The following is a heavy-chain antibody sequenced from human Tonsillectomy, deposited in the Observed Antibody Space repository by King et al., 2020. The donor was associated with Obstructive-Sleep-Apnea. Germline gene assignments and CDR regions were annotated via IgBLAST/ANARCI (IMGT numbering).Heavy chain of an antibody. J-gene: IGHJ4*02. Sequence: QLVQSGGGVVQPGGSLRLSCAASGFTFSTYGMHWVRQAPGKGLEWVAFIRYDGSNTYYADSVKGRFTISRDTSKNTLYLQMHSLRTEDTAVFYCAKATAAVGTVADYWGQGTLVTVSS. V-gene: IGHV3-30*02. CDR1: GFTFSTYG. CDR2: IRYDGSNT. D-gene: IGHD6-13*01. CDR3: AKATAAVGTVADY.